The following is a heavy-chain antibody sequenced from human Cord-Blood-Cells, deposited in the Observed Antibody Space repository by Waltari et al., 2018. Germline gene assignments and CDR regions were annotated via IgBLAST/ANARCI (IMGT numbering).Heavy chain of an antibody. CDR2: IYWDDDK. D-gene: IGHD7-27*01. Sequence: QITLKESGPTLVKPTQTLTLPCTFPGFPLSTRGVGVRWIRQPPGKALEWLALIYWDDDKRYSPSLKSRLTITKDTSKNQVVLTMTNMDPVDTATYYCAHSRPTGDLNLWGQGTLVTVSS. J-gene: IGHJ5*02. CDR3: AHSRPTGDLNL. V-gene: IGHV2-5*02. CDR1: GFPLSTRGVG.